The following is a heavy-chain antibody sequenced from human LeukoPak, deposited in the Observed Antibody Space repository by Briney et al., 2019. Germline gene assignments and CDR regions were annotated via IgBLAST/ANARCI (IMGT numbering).Heavy chain of an antibody. Sequence: ASVKVSCKASGFTFTGYYIHWVRQAPGQGLEWMGWINPNSGGTNYAQKFQGRVTMTRDTSISTAYMALSRLRSDDTAVYYCARTSDRYGSGSRFIQYNWFDPWGQGTLVTVSS. D-gene: IGHD3-10*01. CDR1: GFTFTGYY. V-gene: IGHV1-2*02. CDR2: INPNSGGT. CDR3: ARTSDRYGSGSRFIQYNWFDP. J-gene: IGHJ5*02.